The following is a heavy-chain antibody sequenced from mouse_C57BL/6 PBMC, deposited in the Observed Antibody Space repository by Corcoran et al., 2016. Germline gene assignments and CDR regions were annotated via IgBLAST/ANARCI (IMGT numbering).Heavy chain of an antibody. CDR2: INTYSGVP. J-gene: IGHJ4*01. Sequence: QIQLVQSGPELKKPGETVKISCKASWYTFSTYGMSWVKQAPGKGLKWMGWINTYSGVPTYADDFKGRFAFSLDTSDSTAYLQINNLTNEDTATYFCARSPTYYYAMDYWGQGTSVTVSS. D-gene: IGHD4-1*02. V-gene: IGHV9-3*01. CDR3: ARSPTYYYAMDY. CDR1: WYTFSTYG.